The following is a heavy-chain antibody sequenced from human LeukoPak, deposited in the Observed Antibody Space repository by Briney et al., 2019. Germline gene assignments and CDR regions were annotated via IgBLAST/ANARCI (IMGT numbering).Heavy chain of an antibody. CDR3: TRDESRSISCYAQ. Sequence: GGSLRLSCAASGFTFDDYAMHWVRQAPGKGLEWVSSISSSGNYIYYADSVKGRFTVSRDSAKNSVFLQMNSLRVEDTAVYYCTRDESRSISCYAQWGQGTLVTASS. CDR2: ISSSGNYI. J-gene: IGHJ4*02. V-gene: IGHV3-21*01. D-gene: IGHD2-2*01. CDR1: GFTFDDYA.